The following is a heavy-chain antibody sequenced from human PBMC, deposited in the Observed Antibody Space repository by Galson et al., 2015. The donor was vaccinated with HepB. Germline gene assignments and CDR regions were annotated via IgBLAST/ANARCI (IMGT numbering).Heavy chain of an antibody. CDR3: VSLDIVVVPAAAPGDY. CDR2: ISSSGSTI. CDR1: GFTFSDYY. V-gene: IGHV3-11*01. J-gene: IGHJ4*02. D-gene: IGHD2-2*03. Sequence: SLRLSCAASGFTFSDYYMSWIRQAPGKGLEWVSYISSSGSTIYYADSVKGRFTISRDNAKNSLYLQMNSLRAEDTAVYYCVSLDIVVVPAAAPGDYWGQGTLVTVSS.